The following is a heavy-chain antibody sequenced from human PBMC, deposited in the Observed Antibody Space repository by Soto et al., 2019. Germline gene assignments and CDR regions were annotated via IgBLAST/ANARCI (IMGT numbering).Heavy chain of an antibody. J-gene: IGHJ5*02. CDR1: GFTFSAYD. CDR3: ARQASYWHGGGGWFDP. V-gene: IGHV3-13*01. Sequence: EVQLVESGGGVVQPGGSLRLSCAASGFTFSAYDMHWVRQATGKGLEWVSAIGTQHDTYYPDSVKGRFTISRENAKNSLYLQMNSLRAGDTAVYYCARQASYWHGGGGWFDPWGQGTLVTVSS. CDR2: IGTQHDT. D-gene: IGHD2-8*02.